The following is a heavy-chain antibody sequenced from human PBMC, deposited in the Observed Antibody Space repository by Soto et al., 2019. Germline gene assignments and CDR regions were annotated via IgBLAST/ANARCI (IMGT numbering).Heavy chain of an antibody. CDR2: IDPSGST. CDR1: GGSFSGYY. Sequence: QVQLQQWVAGLLKSSETLSLTCAVYGGSFSGYYWNWLRQPPGDGLEWSGKIDPSGSTTYNPCLKCRVNRSVDTSRSQCSRKFASVIAMDTAVYYCAGVRVTVVRGGMNWFDSWGQGTLVTVSS. CDR3: AGVRVTVVRGGMNWFDS. V-gene: IGHV4-34*01. J-gene: IGHJ5*01. D-gene: IGHD3-10*01.